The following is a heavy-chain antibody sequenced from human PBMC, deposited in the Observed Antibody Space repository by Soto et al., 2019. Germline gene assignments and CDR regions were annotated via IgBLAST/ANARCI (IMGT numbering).Heavy chain of an antibody. Sequence: SETLSLTCTVSGGSVSSGSYYWSWIRQPPGKGLEWIGYMYNSGSTNYNPSLKCRVIISVDTSKNQFSLKLSSVTAADTAVYYCARVSSGWYYFDYWGQGTLVTVSS. D-gene: IGHD6-19*01. CDR1: GGSVSSGSYY. V-gene: IGHV4-61*01. CDR2: MYNSGST. J-gene: IGHJ4*02. CDR3: ARVSSGWYYFDY.